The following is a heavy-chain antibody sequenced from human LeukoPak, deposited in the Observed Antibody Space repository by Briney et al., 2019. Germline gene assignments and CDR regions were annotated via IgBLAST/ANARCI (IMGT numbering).Heavy chain of an antibody. Sequence: GGSLRLSCAASGFTFSSYGMNWVRQAPGKGLEWVSSISSSSSYIYYADSVKGRFTISRDNAKNSLYLQMNSLRAEDTAVYYCARSSKAVAGTINLFDYWGQGTLVTVSS. V-gene: IGHV3-21*01. CDR3: ARSSKAVAGTINLFDY. J-gene: IGHJ4*02. CDR2: ISSSSSYI. CDR1: GFTFSSYG. D-gene: IGHD6-19*01.